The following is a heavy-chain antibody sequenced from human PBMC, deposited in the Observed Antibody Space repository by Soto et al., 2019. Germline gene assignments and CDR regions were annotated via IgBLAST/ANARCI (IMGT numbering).Heavy chain of an antibody. Sequence: EVQLLESGGGLVQPGGSLRLSCAASGFTFSSYAMSWVRQAPGKGLGWVSAVSGSGVSTYYADSVKGRFTISRDNSKNTLYLQMISLRAEDTAVYYCAKGRSSSWFPTANWFDPWGQGTLVTVSS. V-gene: IGHV3-23*01. D-gene: IGHD6-13*01. CDR1: GFTFSSYA. J-gene: IGHJ5*02. CDR2: VSGSGVST. CDR3: AKGRSSSWFPTANWFDP.